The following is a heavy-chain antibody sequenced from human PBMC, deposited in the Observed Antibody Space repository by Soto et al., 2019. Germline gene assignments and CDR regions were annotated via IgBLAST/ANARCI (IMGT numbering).Heavy chain of an antibody. CDR3: AAEKVSHSSYYAMDA. V-gene: IGHV1-58*01. CDR1: GFTFTSSA. J-gene: IGHJ6*04. CDR2: IVVGSGNT. Sequence: SVKVSCKASGFTFTSSAVQWVRQARGQRLEWIGWIVVGSGNTNYAQKFQERVTITRDMSTSTAYMELSSLRSEDTAVYYCAAEKVSHSSYYAMDAWRKGITINVS.